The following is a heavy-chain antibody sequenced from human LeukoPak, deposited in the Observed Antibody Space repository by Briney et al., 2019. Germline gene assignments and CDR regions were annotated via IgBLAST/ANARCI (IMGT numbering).Heavy chain of an antibody. Sequence: GGSLRLSCAASGFTFSSYSMNWVRQAPGKGLEWVSSISSSSSYIYYADSVKGRFTISRDNAKGTLYLQMSSLRAEDTAVYYCTGHHQAYSRTYWGQGTLVTVSS. J-gene: IGHJ4*02. V-gene: IGHV3-21*01. D-gene: IGHD4-11*01. CDR2: ISSSSSYI. CDR1: GFTFSSYS. CDR3: TGHHQAYSRTY.